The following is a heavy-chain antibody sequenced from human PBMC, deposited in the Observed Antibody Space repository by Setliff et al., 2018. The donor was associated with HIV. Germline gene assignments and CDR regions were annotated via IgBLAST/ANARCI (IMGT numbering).Heavy chain of an antibody. CDR2: TRFKGSALAT. J-gene: IGHJ6*03. Sequence: GGSLRLSCAVTGLTVSDHGIEWVRQAPGKGLEWLGRTRFKGSALATGYAASVKGRFAISRDDSTNSVYLQMYSLKAEDTAVYYCATARRDYYDRGRRSHYYIDVWGKGTTVTVSS. CDR1: GLTVSDHG. V-gene: IGHV3-72*01. CDR3: ATARRDYYDRGRRSHYYIDV. D-gene: IGHD3-22*01.